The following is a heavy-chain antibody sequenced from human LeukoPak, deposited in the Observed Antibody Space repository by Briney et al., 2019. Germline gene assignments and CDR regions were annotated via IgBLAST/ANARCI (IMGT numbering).Heavy chain of an antibody. CDR2: INHSGST. Sequence: SETLSLTCAVYGGSFSGYYWSWIRQPPGKGLEWIGEINHSGSTNYNPSLKSRVTTSVDTSKNQFSLKLSSVTAADTAVYYCAGGRYSGYARWGQGTLVTVSS. D-gene: IGHD5-12*01. CDR3: AGGRYSGYAR. V-gene: IGHV4-34*01. J-gene: IGHJ4*02. CDR1: GGSFSGYY.